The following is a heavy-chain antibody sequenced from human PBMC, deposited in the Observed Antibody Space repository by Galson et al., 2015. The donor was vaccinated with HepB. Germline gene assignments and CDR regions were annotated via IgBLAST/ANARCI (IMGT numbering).Heavy chain of an antibody. CDR2: IYWDDDK. D-gene: IGHD3-10*01. J-gene: IGHJ2*01. Sequence: PALVKPTQTRTLTCTFSGFSLSTSGVGVGWIRQPPGKALEWLTVIYWDDDKRYSPSLKSRLTITKDTSKNQVVLTMTNMDPGDTGTYYCAHLGRGNSGWYFALWVRDTLVTVSS. CDR3: AHLGRGNSGWYFAL. V-gene: IGHV2-5*02. CDR1: GFSLSTSGVG.